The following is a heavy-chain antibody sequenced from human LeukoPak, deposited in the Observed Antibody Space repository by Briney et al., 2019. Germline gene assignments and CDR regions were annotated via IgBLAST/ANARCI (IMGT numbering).Heavy chain of an antibody. D-gene: IGHD6-19*01. CDR3: ASGSIAVAGFDY. J-gene: IGHJ4*02. V-gene: IGHV1-18*01. CDR1: GYSFTSNG. Sequence: ASVKVSCKASGYSFTSNGISWVSQAPGQGLERMGWISAYNGNTNYAQKLQGRVTMTTDTSTSTAYMELRSLRYDDTAVYYWASGSIAVAGFDYWGQGTLATVTS. CDR2: ISAYNGNT.